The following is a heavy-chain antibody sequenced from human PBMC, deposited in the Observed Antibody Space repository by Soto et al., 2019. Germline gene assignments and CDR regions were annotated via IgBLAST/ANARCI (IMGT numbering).Heavy chain of an antibody. CDR1: VVTFSTYA. D-gene: IGHD3-22*01. Sequence: PGGSLRLSWAASVVTFSTYAISWVRQAPGKGLEWVSAISGSGGRTYYADSVKGRFTISRDTDKKSLYLQMNSLRDEDTAVYYCARDAYDYDDTSGYYRHWGQGTLVTVSS. V-gene: IGHV3-23*01. J-gene: IGHJ4*02. CDR3: ARDAYDYDDTSGYYRH. CDR2: ISGSGGRT.